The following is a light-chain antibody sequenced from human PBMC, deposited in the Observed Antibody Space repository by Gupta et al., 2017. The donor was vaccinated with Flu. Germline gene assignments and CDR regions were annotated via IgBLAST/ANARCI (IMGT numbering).Light chain of an antibody. CDR2: AAS. J-gene: IGKJ4*01. CDR1: QGISSW. Sequence: DIQMTQSPSSVSASVGDRVTITCRASQGISSWVAWYQQKPGKAPKLLSYAASSLQSGVPSRGSGSGSGTDFTLTISSLQPEDFATYYCQKANSSPLTFGGGTKVEIK. V-gene: IGKV1-12*01. CDR3: QKANSSPLT.